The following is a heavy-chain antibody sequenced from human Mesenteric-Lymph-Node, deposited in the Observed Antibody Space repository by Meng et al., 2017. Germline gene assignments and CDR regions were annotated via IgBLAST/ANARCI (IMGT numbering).Heavy chain of an antibody. J-gene: IGHJ6*02. Sequence: GGSLRLSCAASGFTFSSYAMSWVRQAPGKGLEWVSAISGSGGSTYYADSVKGRFTISRDNSKNTLYLQMNSLRAEDTAVYYCAKETYYYDSSGYWNSGYYYGMDVWGQGTTVTVSS. CDR2: ISGSGGST. CDR1: GFTFSSYA. V-gene: IGHV3-23*01. CDR3: AKETYYYDSSGYWNSGYYYGMDV. D-gene: IGHD3-22*01.